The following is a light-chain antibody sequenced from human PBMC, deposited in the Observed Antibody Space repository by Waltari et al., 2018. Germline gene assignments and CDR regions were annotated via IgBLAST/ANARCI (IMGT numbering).Light chain of an antibody. CDR1: QSISTS. J-gene: IGKJ2*01. CDR3: QQYSSYLYT. V-gene: IGKV1-5*03. CDR2: KAS. Sequence: DIQMTQSPSTLSASVGERVTITCRASQSISTSLAWYQQKPGKAPEVLVYKASILESVVPSRFSGSGSWTEVTLTISSLQPDDFATYYCQQYSSYLYTFGQGTKLEI.